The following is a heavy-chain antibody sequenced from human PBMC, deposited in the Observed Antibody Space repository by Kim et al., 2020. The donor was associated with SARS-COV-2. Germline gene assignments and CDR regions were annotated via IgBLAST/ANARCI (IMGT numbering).Heavy chain of an antibody. V-gene: IGHV3-21*01. D-gene: IGHD6-13*01. CDR2: ISSSSSYI. CDR3: ARVSIAAADNYYYYGMDV. Sequence: GGSLRLSCAASGFTFSSYSMNWVRQAPGKGLEWVSSISSSSSYIYYADSVKGRFTISRDNAKNSLYLQMNSLRAEDTAVYYCARVSIAAADNYYYYGMDVWGQGTTVTVSS. J-gene: IGHJ6*02. CDR1: GFTFSSYS.